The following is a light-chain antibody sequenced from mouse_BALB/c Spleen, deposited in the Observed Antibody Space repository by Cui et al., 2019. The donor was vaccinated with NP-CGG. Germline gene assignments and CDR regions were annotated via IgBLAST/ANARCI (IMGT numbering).Light chain of an antibody. CDR1: TGTVTTNNY. Sequence: QAFLTPESAPTTSPGETVTLTCRSSTGTVTTNNYPNWVQEKPDHLFTGLIGGTNNRAPGVPARFSGSLIGDKAALTITGAQTEDEAIYFCALWYSNHWVFGGGTKLTVL. J-gene: IGLJ1*01. CDR3: ALWYSNHWV. V-gene: IGLV1*01. CDR2: GTN.